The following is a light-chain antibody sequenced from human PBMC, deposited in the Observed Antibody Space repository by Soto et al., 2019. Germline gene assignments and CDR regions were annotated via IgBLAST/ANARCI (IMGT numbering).Light chain of an antibody. CDR2: DAS. CDR3: QRYGSSPAHT. V-gene: IGKV3-20*01. CDR1: QSVRNNY. Sequence: EIVLAQSPGTLSLSPGEGASLSCRASQSVRNNYLAWYQQKPGQAPRVLIYDASSRATGIPDRFSGSGSGTDFTLTISRLESEDFGVYYCQRYGSSPAHTFCQGTRLEIK. J-gene: IGKJ2*01.